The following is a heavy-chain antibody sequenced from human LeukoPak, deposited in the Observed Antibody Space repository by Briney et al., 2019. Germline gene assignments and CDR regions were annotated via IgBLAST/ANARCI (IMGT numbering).Heavy chain of an antibody. J-gene: IGHJ4*02. V-gene: IGHV3-53*01. CDR1: GFTFSSNY. CDR2: IYSGGST. Sequence: GGSLRLSCAASGFTFSSNYMSWVRQAPGKGLEWVSVIYSGGSTYYADSVKGRFTISRDNSKNTLYLQMNSLRAEDTAVYYCARVGRVEMATMDWGQGTLVTVSS. CDR3: ARVGRVEMATMD. D-gene: IGHD5-24*01.